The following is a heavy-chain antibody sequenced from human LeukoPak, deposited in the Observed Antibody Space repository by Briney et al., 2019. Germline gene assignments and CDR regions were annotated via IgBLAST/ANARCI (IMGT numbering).Heavy chain of an antibody. CDR2: ISSSSSYI. CDR3: AVYGSGSYYPYYFDY. J-gene: IGHJ4*02. CDR1: GFTFSSYS. D-gene: IGHD3-10*01. Sequence: PGGSLRLSCAASGFTFSSYSMNWVRQAPGKGLEWVSSISSSSSYIYYADSVKGRFTISRDNAKNSLYLQMNSLRAEDTAVYYCAVYGSGSYYPYYFDYWGQGTLVTVSS. V-gene: IGHV3-21*01.